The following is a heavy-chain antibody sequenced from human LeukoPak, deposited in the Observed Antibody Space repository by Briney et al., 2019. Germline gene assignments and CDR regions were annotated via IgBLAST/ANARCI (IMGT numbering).Heavy chain of an antibody. CDR2: INSDGSST. J-gene: IGHJ6*02. Sequence: AGGSLRLSCAASGFTFSSYWMHWVRQAPGKGLVWVSRINSDGSSTSYADSVKGRYTISRDNAKNTLYLQMNSLRAEDTAVYYCARVSERTVRGVYYYYGMDVWGQGTTVTVSS. CDR3: ARVSERTVRGVYYYYGMDV. D-gene: IGHD3-10*01. V-gene: IGHV3-74*01. CDR1: GFTFSSYW.